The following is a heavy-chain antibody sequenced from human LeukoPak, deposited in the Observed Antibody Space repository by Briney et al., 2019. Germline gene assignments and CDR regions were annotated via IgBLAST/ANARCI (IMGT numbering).Heavy chain of an antibody. CDR3: ARTMVLLSPYLDY. J-gene: IGHJ4*02. CDR1: GYSFTNYA. V-gene: IGHV7-4-1*02. CDR2: IHPSTGHP. D-gene: IGHD3-10*01. Sequence: ASVKVSCKASGYSFTNYAMNWVRQAPGQGLEFMGWIHPSTGHPSYAQGFSGRFVFSLDTSVSTAYLQISSLKAEDTAVYYCARTMVLLSPYLDYWGQGTLVTVSS.